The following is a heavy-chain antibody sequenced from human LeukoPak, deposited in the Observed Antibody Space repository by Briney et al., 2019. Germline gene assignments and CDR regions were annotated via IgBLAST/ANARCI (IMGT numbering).Heavy chain of an antibody. J-gene: IGHJ5*02. CDR2: ISYDGSNK. CDR1: GFTFSSYA. Sequence: GRSLRLSCAASGFTFSSYAMHWVRKAPGKGLEWVAVISYDGSNKYYADSVKGRFTISGDNSKNTLYLQMNSLRAEDTAVYYCAREAWFDPWGQGTLVTVSS. CDR3: AREAWFDP. V-gene: IGHV3-30*04.